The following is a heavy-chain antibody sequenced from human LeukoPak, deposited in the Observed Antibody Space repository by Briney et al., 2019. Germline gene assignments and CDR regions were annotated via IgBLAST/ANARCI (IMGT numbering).Heavy chain of an antibody. Sequence: PGGSLRLSCAASGFTFSIYGMHRVRQAPGKGLDWVIVIWYDGSNKYYADSVKGRFTISRDNSKNTLYLQMNSLRAEDTAVYYCARDDDPIAVAGTFHYWGQGTLVTVSS. D-gene: IGHD6-19*01. CDR2: IWYDGSNK. CDR3: ARDDDPIAVAGTFHY. CDR1: GFTFSIYG. J-gene: IGHJ4*02. V-gene: IGHV3-33*01.